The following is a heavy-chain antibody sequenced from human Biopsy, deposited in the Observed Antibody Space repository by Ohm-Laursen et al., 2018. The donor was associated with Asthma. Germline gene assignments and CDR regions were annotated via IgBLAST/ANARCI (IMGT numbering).Heavy chain of an antibody. J-gene: IGHJ6*02. CDR2: IYHSGPT. CDR3: AKIYDRLVLYGMDV. D-gene: IGHD6-19*01. V-gene: IGHV4-4*02. Sequence: TLSLTCTVSGGSIISSSWWSWVRQTPGKGLEWIGEIYHSGPTNYNPSLKSRVTISVDKSKNQFSLKLTSVTAADTAVYYCAKIYDRLVLYGMDVWGQGTTVTVPS. CDR1: GGSIISSSW.